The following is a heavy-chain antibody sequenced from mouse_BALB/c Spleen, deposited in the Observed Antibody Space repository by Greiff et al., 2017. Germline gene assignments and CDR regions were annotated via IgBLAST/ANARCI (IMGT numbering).Heavy chain of an antibody. CDR2: IHPSDSAT. CDR3: ARAIYDGDDGDPDYFDY. V-gene: IGHV1-74*01. CDR1: GYSFTSYW. Sequence: QVQLQQPGAELVRPGASVKLSCKASGYSFTSYWMNWVKQRPGQGLEWIGMIHPSDSATRLNQKFKDKATLTVDKSSSTAYMKLSSPTSEDSAVYYCARAIYDGDDGDPDYFDYWGQGTTLTVSS. D-gene: IGHD2-3*01. J-gene: IGHJ2*01.